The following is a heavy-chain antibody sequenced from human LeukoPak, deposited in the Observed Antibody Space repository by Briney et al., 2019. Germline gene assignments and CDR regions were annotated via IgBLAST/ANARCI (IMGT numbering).Heavy chain of an antibody. CDR1: GYNFNTYW. J-gene: IGHJ4*02. V-gene: IGHV5-51*01. Sequence: GESLKISCKGSGYNFNTYWIGWVRQMSGKGLEWMGIIYPDDSDARYSPSFQGQVTISADKSISTAFLQWSSLKASDTATYYCARLSSGWCFNFWGQGTLVTVSS. CDR3: ARLSSGWCFNF. CDR2: IYPDDSDA. D-gene: IGHD6-19*01.